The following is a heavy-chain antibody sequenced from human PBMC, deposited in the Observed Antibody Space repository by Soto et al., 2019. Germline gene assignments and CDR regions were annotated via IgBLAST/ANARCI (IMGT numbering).Heavy chain of an antibody. CDR1: GGSISSGGYY. D-gene: IGHD3-10*01. J-gene: IGHJ6*02. CDR3: ARDGPDLVRGVSYYYYGMDV. Sequence: SETLSLTCTVSGGSISSGGYYWSWIRQHPGKGLEWIGYIYYSGSTYYNPSLKSRVTISVDTSKNQFSLKLSSVTAADTAVYYCARDGPDLVRGVSYYYYGMDVWGQGTTVTVSS. CDR2: IYYSGST. V-gene: IGHV4-31*03.